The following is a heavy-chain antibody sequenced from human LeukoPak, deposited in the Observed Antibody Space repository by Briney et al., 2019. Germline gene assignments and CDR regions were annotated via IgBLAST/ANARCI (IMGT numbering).Heavy chain of an antibody. J-gene: IGHJ3*02. V-gene: IGHV3-23*01. CDR3: AKDQGTYCSTTSCYAPDAFDI. CDR2: ISGSGRST. CDR1: GFTFSRYA. Sequence: GGSLRLSCAASGFTFSRYAMSWVRQAPGEGLEWVSVISGSGRSTYYADSVKGRFTISRDNSKHTLYLQMNSLRAEDTAVYYCAKDQGTYCSTTSCYAPDAFDIWGQGTMVTVSS. D-gene: IGHD2-2*01.